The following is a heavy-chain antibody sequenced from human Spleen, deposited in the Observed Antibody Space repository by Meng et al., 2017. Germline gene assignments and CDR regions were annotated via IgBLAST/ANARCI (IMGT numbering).Heavy chain of an antibody. D-gene: IGHD3-9*01. Sequence: GSLRLSCVVSGGSFSDYYWSWIRQPPGKELEWIGSIYHSGSTYYNPSLRSRVTISVDTSKNQFSLNLTSVTAADTAIYYCARERDNWFDPWGQGNLVNVSS. CDR1: GGSFSDYY. CDR2: IYHSGST. CDR3: ARERDNWFDP. V-gene: IGHV4-34*11. J-gene: IGHJ5*02.